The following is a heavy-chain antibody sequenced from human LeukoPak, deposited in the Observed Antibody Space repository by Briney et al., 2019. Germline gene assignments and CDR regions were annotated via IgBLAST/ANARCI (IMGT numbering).Heavy chain of an antibody. CDR3: AREGPIAAHINWFDP. CDR1: GGSISSGDYY. D-gene: IGHD6-6*01. Sequence: SQTLSLTCTVSGGSISSGDYYWSWIRQPPGKGLEWIGYIHYSGSTNYNPSLKSRVTISVDTSKNQFSLKLSSVTAADTAVYYCAREGPIAAHINWFDPWGQGTLVTVSS. V-gene: IGHV4-30-4*01. J-gene: IGHJ5*02. CDR2: IHYSGST.